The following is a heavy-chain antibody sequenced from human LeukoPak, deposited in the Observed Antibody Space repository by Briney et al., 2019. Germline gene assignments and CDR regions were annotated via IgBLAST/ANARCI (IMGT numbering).Heavy chain of an antibody. CDR3: AKDFVAAAGTYDY. J-gene: IGHJ4*02. CDR1: GFTFSSYG. V-gene: IGHV3-33*06. D-gene: IGHD6-13*01. Sequence: SGRSLRLSCAASGFTFSSYGMHWVRQAPGKGLEWVAVIWYDGSNKYYADSVKGGFTISRDNSKNTLYLQMNSLRAEDTAVYYCAKDFVAAAGTYDYWGQGTLVTVSS. CDR2: IWYDGSNK.